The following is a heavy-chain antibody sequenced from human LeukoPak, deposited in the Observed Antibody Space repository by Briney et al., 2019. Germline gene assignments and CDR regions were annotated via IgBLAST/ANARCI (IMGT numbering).Heavy chain of an antibody. CDR2: IYYSGST. J-gene: IGHJ6*02. CDR1: GGSISSYY. CDR3: ARGSKYSSGWYNGMDV. V-gene: IGHV4-59*01. D-gene: IGHD6-19*01. Sequence: SETLSLTCTVSGGSISSYYWSWIRQPPGKGLEWIGYIYYSGSTNYNPSLKSRVTISVDTSKNQFSLKLSSVTAADTAVYYCARGSKYSSGWYNGMDVWGQGTTVTVSS.